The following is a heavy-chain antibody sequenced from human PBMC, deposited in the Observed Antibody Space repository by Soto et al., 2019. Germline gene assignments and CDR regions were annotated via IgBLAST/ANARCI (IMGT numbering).Heavy chain of an antibody. CDR3: ARLEGSYYESTNNWFDP. CDR2: IIPIFGTA. D-gene: IGHD1-26*01. CDR1: GGTFSSYA. J-gene: IGHJ5*02. V-gene: IGHV1-69*13. Sequence: SVKVSCKASGGTFSSYAISWVRQAPGQGLEWMGGIIPIFGTANYAQKFQGRVTITADESTSTAYMELSSLRSEDTAVYYCARLEGSYYESTNNWFDPWGQGTLVTVSS.